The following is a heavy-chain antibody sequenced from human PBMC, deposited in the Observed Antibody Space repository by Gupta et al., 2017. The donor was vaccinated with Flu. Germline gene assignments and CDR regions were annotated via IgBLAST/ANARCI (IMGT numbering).Heavy chain of an antibody. V-gene: IGHV3-30-3*01. CDR1: GFTFSSYA. J-gene: IGHJ3*02. Sequence: QVQLLEYGGGVVQPGRSLRLSCAASGFTFSSYAMHWVRQAPGKGLEWVAVISYDGSKKADADSVKGRFTISRDNSKNTLYLQMNSLRAEDTAVYYCARELKYYDFWSGYSSGDAFDIWGQGTMVTVSS. D-gene: IGHD3-3*01. CDR3: ARELKYYDFWSGYSSGDAFDI. CDR2: ISYDGSKK.